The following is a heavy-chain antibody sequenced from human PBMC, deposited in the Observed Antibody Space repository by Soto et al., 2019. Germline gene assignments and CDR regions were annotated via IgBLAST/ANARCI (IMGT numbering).Heavy chain of an antibody. D-gene: IGHD5-12*01. CDR2: IYYSGST. J-gene: IGHJ5*02. Sequence: SETLSLTCTVSGGSISSYYWSWIRQPPGKGLEWIGYIYYSGSTNYNPSLKSRVTISVDTSKNQFSLKLSSVTAADTAVYYCARQLVATIEDWFDPWGQGTLVTVSS. V-gene: IGHV4-59*08. CDR1: GGSISSYY. CDR3: ARQLVATIEDWFDP.